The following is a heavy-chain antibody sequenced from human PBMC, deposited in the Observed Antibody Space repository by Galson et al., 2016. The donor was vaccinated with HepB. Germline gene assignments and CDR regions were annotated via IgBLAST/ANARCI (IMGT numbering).Heavy chain of an antibody. J-gene: IGHJ6*04. D-gene: IGHD2-2*01. CDR1: GFTFRSYG. CDR2: ISRSGDST. CDR3: VQGSTAPAV. Sequence: SLRLSCAASGFTFRSYGMTWVRQAPGKGLGVVSSISRSGDSTDYADSVKGRFTISRDNSKNTLSLQMNSLTADDTAIYYCVQGSTAPAVWGKGTTVTVSS. V-gene: IGHV3-23*01.